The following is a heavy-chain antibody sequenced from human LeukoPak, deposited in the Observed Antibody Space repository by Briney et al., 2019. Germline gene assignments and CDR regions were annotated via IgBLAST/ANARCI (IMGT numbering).Heavy chain of an antibody. D-gene: IGHD6-19*01. Sequence: GGSLRLSCAASGFIFSAYAMNWVRQAPGKGLEWVSYISSSGSTIYYADSVKGRFTISRDNAKKSLYLQMNSLRAEATAVYYCARVYSSGWSYWGQGTLVTVSS. CDR3: ARVYSSGWSY. J-gene: IGHJ4*02. V-gene: IGHV3-48*03. CDR1: GFIFSAYA. CDR2: ISSSGSTI.